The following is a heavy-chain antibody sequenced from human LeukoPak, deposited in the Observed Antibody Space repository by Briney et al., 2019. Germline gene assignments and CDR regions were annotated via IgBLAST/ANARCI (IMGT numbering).Heavy chain of an antibody. CDR2: INHSGST. D-gene: IGHD3-3*01. J-gene: IGHJ3*02. V-gene: IGHV4-34*01. Sequence: SETLSLTCAVYGGSFSGYYWSWIRQPPGKGLEWIGEINHSGSTNYNPSLKSRVTISVDTSKNQFSLKLSFVTAADTAVYYCARRIPYYDFWSGYFEAFDIWGQGTMVTVSS. CDR1: GGSFSGYY. CDR3: ARRIPYYDFWSGYFEAFDI.